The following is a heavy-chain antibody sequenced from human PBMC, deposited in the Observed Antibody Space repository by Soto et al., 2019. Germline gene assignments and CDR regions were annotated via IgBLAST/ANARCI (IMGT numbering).Heavy chain of an antibody. D-gene: IGHD2-8*01. CDR2: INPSGGST. V-gene: IGHV1-46*01. J-gene: IGHJ4*02. CDR3: ARPPFPGCINGVCYPCDH. CDR1: GYTFTHYY. Sequence: QVQLVQSGAEVKKPGASVKVSCKASGYTFTHYYIHWVRQAPGQGLEWMGMINPSGGSTDYAQKLQGRVTMTTDTSTTTVDMELSSRRSDDTAVYYCARPPFPGCINGVCYPCDHWGQGTLVTVSS.